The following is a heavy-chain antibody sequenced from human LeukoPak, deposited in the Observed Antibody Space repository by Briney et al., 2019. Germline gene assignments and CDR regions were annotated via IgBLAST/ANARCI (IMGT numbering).Heavy chain of an antibody. Sequence: GGTLRLSCEASGFTFSSYNLNWVRQAPGKGLEWVLSISSYTNYIDYADSVQGRFTISRDNAKNSLVLQMDSLRGEDTVVYYCARENAGSYFVDYWGEEILVTVSS. V-gene: IGHV3-21*06. D-gene: IGHD1-26*01. CDR2: ISSYTNYI. J-gene: IGHJ4*02. CDR3: ARENAGSYFVDY. CDR1: GFTFSSYN.